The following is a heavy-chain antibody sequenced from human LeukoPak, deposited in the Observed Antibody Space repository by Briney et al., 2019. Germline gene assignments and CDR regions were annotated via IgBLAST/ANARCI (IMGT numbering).Heavy chain of an antibody. D-gene: IGHD6-19*01. Sequence: GGSLRLSCAASGFTFSSYGMHWVRQAPGKGLEWVSYISSSGSTIYYADSVKGRFTISRDNAKNTLYLQMNSLRAEDTAVYYCARRSGIAVAGAFDYWGQGTLVTVSS. V-gene: IGHV3-48*04. CDR2: ISSSGSTI. CDR1: GFTFSSYG. J-gene: IGHJ4*02. CDR3: ARRSGIAVAGAFDY.